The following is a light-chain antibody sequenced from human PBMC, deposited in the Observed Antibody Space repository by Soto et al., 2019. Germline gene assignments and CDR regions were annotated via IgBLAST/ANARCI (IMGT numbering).Light chain of an antibody. CDR2: GAS. V-gene: IGKV3-20*01. CDR1: QRVISSY. Sequence: VFTQSPGTLSLSPGERATLSCRTSQRVISSYLAWYQQKPGQAHRLPISGASSRPTGIPDRFSGSGSGSDFTLTISRLEPEDFAVYYCPQYGSSALTFGGGTKVVI. CDR3: PQYGSSALT. J-gene: IGKJ4*01.